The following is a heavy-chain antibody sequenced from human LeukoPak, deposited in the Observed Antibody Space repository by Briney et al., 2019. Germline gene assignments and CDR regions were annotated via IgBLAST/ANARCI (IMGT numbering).Heavy chain of an antibody. D-gene: IGHD3-10*01. J-gene: IGHJ4*02. Sequence: GGSLRLSCAASGFTFSSYAMSWVRQAPGKGLEWVSTINNNGGSTSYADSVKGRFAISRDNSKNTLYLQMNSLRAEDTAVYYCAKPVTVSSPFDYWGQGTLVSVSS. CDR2: INNNGGST. CDR3: AKPVTVSSPFDY. V-gene: IGHV3-23*01. CDR1: GFTFSSYA.